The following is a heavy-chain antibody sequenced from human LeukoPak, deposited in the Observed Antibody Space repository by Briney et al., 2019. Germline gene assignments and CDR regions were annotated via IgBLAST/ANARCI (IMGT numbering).Heavy chain of an antibody. CDR2: INPNSGGT. D-gene: IGHD5-12*01. Sequence: ASVKVSCKASGYTFIGYYMHWVRQAPGQGLEWMGWINPNSGGTKYAQKFQGRVTMTRDTSISTAYMELSRLRSDDTAVYYCARGRYSGYDYVYWGQGTLVTVSS. J-gene: IGHJ4*02. V-gene: IGHV1-2*02. CDR1: GYTFIGYY. CDR3: ARGRYSGYDYVY.